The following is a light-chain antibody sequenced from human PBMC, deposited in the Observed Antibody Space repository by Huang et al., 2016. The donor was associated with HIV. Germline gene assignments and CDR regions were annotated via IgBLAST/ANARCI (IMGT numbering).Light chain of an antibody. V-gene: IGKV3-15*01. CDR2: GAS. CDR1: QSVSSN. J-gene: IGKJ5*01. Sequence: EIVMTQSPVTLSVSPGERATLSCRASQSVSSNLAWYQQKPGQAPRLLIYGASTRATGGPDRFSGSGSGTEFTLTISSLQSEDFALYYCQQYNNWPPITFGQGTRLEIK. CDR3: QQYNNWPPIT.